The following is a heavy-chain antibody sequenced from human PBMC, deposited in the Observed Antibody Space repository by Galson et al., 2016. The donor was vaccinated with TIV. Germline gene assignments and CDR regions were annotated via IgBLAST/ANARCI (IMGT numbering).Heavy chain of an antibody. V-gene: IGHV3-30*04. CDR3: ARVFASYNFDY. D-gene: IGHD3-10*02. CDR1: GFTFSSYG. CDR2: ISYDVSDI. J-gene: IGHJ4*02. Sequence: SLRLSCAASGFTFSSYGLHCVRQAPCKGLEWVAFISYDVSDINYADSVKGRFTISRDKSKNTLYLQMNSLRPEDTAVYSCARVFASYNFDYWGQGTLVTVSS.